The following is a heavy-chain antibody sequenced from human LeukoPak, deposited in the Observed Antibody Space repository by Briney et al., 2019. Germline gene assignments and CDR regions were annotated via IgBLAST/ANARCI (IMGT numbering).Heavy chain of an antibody. CDR2: IYSGGST. CDR3: AMWFGEFFDY. J-gene: IGHJ4*02. CDR1: GFTVSSNY. D-gene: IGHD3-10*01. Sequence: GGSLRLSCAASGFTVSSNYMSWVRQAPGRGLEWVSVIYSGGSTYYADSVKGRFTISRDNSKNTLYLQKNSLRAEDTAVYYCAMWFGEFFDYWGQGTLVTVSS. V-gene: IGHV3-66*01.